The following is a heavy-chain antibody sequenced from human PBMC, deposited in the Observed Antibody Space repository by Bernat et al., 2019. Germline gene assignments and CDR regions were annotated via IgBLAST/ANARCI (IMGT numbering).Heavy chain of an antibody. CDR3: ARHRAIFGVVFNFDY. V-gene: IGHV4-34*11. D-gene: IGHD3-3*01. CDR1: GGSFSGYY. CDR2: IYYSGST. Sequence: QVQLQQWGAGLLKPSETLSLTCAVYGGSFSGYYWSWIRQPPGKGLEWIGYIYYSGSTNYNPSLKSRVTISVDTSKNQFSLKLSSVTAADTAVYYCARHRAIFGVVFNFDYWGQGTLVTVSS. J-gene: IGHJ4*02.